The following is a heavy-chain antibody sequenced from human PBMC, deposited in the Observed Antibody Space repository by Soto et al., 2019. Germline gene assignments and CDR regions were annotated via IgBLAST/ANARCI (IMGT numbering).Heavy chain of an antibody. CDR1: GDSVSSNIAA. J-gene: IGHJ4*02. V-gene: IGHV6-1*01. CDR3: ARGYYDSSGYSE. Sequence: SQTLSLTCAISGDSVSSNIAAWDWISQSPSRGLEWLGRTYYRSKWYNDYTVSVKSRITINPDTSKNQFSLQLNSVTPEDTAVYYCARGYYDSSGYSEWGQGTLVTVSS. D-gene: IGHD3-22*01. CDR2: TYYRSKWYN.